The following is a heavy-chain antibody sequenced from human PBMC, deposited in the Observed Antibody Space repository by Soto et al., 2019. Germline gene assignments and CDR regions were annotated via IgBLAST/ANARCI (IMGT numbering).Heavy chain of an antibody. J-gene: IGHJ3*01. Sequence: EVQVLESGGGLVQPGGSLRLSCVASGFIFRNYAMMWVRQAPGRGLEWVSAIRGDGGGAQYADSVRGRLTISRENSKNKLYLQMNSLRAEDTAVYYCAKDPNGDYIGAFDFWGQGILVTVSS. CDR1: GFIFRNYA. D-gene: IGHD4-17*01. CDR2: IRGDGGGA. CDR3: AKDPNGDYIGAFDF. V-gene: IGHV3-23*01.